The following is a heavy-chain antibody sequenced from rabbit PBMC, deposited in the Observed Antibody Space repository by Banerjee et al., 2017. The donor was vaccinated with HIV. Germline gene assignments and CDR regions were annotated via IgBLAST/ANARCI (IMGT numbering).Heavy chain of an antibody. CDR2: VDTGSGGDT. J-gene: IGHJ4*01. Sequence: QEQLEESGGDLVKPEGSLTLTCTASGFSFSSSYWICWVRQAPGKGLEWIGCVDTGSGGDTYYASWAKGRFTISKTSSTTVTLQMTSLTAADTATYFCARDLAGVIGWNFGLWGPGTLVTVS. CDR1: GFSFSSSYW. V-gene: IGHV1S45*01. CDR3: ARDLAGVIGWNFGL. D-gene: IGHD4-1*01.